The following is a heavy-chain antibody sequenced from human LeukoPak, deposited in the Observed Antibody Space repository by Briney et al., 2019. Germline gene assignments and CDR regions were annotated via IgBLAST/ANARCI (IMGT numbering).Heavy chain of an antibody. D-gene: IGHD6-19*01. CDR2: IIPLFVTP. V-gene: IGHV1-69*13. CDR3: AIEGYSSGWYLY. Sequence: SVKVSCKASGGAFSSFAINWVRQTPGQGLEWMGGIIPLFVTPSYAQKFQGRVTITADESTSTAYMELSSLRFDDTAVYHCAIEGYSSGWYLYWGQGTLVTVSS. CDR1: GGAFSSFA. J-gene: IGHJ4*02.